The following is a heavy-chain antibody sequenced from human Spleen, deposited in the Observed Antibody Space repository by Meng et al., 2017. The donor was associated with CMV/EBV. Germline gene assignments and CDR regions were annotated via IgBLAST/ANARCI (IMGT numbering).Heavy chain of an antibody. V-gene: IGHV1-18*01. D-gene: IGHD2-15*01. CDR1: DYRFSRFG. Sequence: QVQLVQSGTEVKKPGASVKGSCKASDYRFSRFGITWVRLAPGQGLEWMGWINPYNDKTIYAQKFQGRVIMTTDTSTSTAYLELRSLRFDDTAVYYCARDAVALRFFDFWGQGTLVTVSS. CDR2: INPYNDKT. CDR3: ARDAVALRFFDF. J-gene: IGHJ4*02.